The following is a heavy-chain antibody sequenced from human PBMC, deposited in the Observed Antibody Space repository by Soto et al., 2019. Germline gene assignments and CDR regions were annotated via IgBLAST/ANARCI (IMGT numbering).Heavy chain of an antibody. J-gene: IGHJ4*02. V-gene: IGHV4-31*03. CDR2: IYYSGST. D-gene: IGHD5-12*01. CDR3: ARVSDSGYERVDFDY. Sequence: SETLSLTCTVSGGSINSGGYYWSWIRQHPGKGLEWIGYIYYSGSTYYNPSLKSRVTISVDTSKNQFSLKLSSVTAADTAVYYCARVSDSGYERVDFDYWGQGTLVTVSS. CDR1: GGSINSGGYY.